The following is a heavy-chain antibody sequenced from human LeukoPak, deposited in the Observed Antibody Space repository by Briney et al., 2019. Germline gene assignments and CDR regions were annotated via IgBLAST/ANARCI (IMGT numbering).Heavy chain of an antibody. CDR3: ARDQAVGATAGIFDH. D-gene: IGHD1-26*01. CDR1: GYGFTSFG. Sequence: ASVKVSCKASGYGFTSFGFSWVRQAPGRGLEWMGWVSALNGHTNYAQKLQGRVTLTTDTSTSTAYMELTSLRSDDTAVYYCARDQAVGATAGIFDHWGQGTLVTVSS. J-gene: IGHJ4*02. V-gene: IGHV1-18*01. CDR2: VSALNGHT.